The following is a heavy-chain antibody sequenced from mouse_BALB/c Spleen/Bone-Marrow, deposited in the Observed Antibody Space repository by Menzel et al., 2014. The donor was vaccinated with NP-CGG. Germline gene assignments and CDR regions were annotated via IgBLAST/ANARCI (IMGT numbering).Heavy chain of an antibody. CDR1: GFNIKDTY. V-gene: IGHV14-3*02. J-gene: IGHJ4*01. Sequence: EVQLQQSGAELVKPGASVKLSCTASGFNIKDTYMYWVKQRPEQGLEWIGKIDPANGNTKYDLKFQGKATITADTSSNTAYLQLSSLTSEDTAVYYCAVYDGYAMDYWGQGTSVTVSS. CDR3: AVYDGYAMDY. D-gene: IGHD2-3*01. CDR2: IDPANGNT.